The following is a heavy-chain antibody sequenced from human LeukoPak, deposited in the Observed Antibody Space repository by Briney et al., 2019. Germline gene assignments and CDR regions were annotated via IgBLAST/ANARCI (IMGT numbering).Heavy chain of an antibody. CDR1: GFTFSSYG. V-gene: IGHV3-30*02. D-gene: IGHD3-9*01. CDR2: IRYDGSNK. CDR3: AKSGISYYDILTGYMGIDY. J-gene: IGHJ4*02. Sequence: GGSLRLSCAASGFTFSSYGMHWVRQAPGKGLEWVAFIRYDGSNKYYADSVKGRFTISRDNSKNTLYLQMNSLRAEDTAVYYCAKSGISYYDILTGYMGIDYWGQGTLVTVSS.